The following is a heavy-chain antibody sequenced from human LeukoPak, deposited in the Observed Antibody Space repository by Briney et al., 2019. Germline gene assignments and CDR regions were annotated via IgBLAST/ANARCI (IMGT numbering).Heavy chain of an antibody. J-gene: IGHJ4*02. D-gene: IGHD3-10*01. CDR3: ASLGAGDFDY. V-gene: IGHV3-23*01. CDR1: GFTFSSYA. Sequence: GGSLRLSCAASGFTFSSYAMSWVRQAPGKGLEWVSSISNSGGRTFYTDSVKGRFTISRDNSKITLYLQMNSLRAEDTAVYYCASLGAGDFDYWGQGTLVTVSS. CDR2: ISNSGGRT.